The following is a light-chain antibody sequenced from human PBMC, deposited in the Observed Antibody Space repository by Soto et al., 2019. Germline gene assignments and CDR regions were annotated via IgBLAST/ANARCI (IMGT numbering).Light chain of an antibody. J-gene: IGLJ3*02. CDR3: SSFTSSGTL. V-gene: IGLV2-14*01. Sequence: QSATVSGSPGQPITISCTGTSSDVGGYDYVSWYQQHPGKVPKLIIYEVSIRASGVSNRFSASKSANTASLTISGLQPEDEADYYCSSFTSSGTLFGGGTKLTVL. CDR2: EVS. CDR1: SSDVGGYDY.